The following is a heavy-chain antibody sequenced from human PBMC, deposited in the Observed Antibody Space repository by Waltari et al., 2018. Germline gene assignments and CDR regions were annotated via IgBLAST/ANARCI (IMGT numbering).Heavy chain of an antibody. Sequence: EVQLVESGGGLIQPGGSLRLSCAASGFTVSSNYMSWVRQAPGKGLEWVSVIYSGGSTYYADSVKGRFTISRDNSKNTLYLQMNSLRAEDTAVYYCARVGSVAYGGLGYWGQGTLVTVSS. J-gene: IGHJ4*02. V-gene: IGHV3-53*01. CDR2: IYSGGST. D-gene: IGHD3-10*01. CDR3: ARVGSVAYGGLGY. CDR1: GFTVSSNY.